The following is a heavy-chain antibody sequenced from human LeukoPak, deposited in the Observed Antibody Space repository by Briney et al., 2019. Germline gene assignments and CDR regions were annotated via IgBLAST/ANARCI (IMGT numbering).Heavy chain of an antibody. V-gene: IGHV3-30*18. J-gene: IGHJ3*01. Sequence: PGGSLRLSCAASGFTFSSYGMHWVRQAPGKGLEWVAVISYDGSNKYYADSVKGRFAISRDNSKNTLYLQMNSLSTEDTAMYYCAKGGAVNMRVLSWGQGTMVTVSS. CDR2: ISYDGSNK. CDR1: GFTFSSYG. D-gene: IGHD3-22*01. CDR3: AKGGAVNMRVLS.